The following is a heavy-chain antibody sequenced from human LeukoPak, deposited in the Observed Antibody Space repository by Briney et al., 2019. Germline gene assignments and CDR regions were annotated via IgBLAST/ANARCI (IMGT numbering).Heavy chain of an antibody. J-gene: IGHJ4*02. Sequence: ASVKVSCKASGGTFSSYGMSWVRQAPEQGLEWMGGIIPIFGTANYAQKFQGRVTITADKSTSTAYMELSSLRSEDTAVYYCARTAAGTIPLDYWGQGTLVTVSS. V-gene: IGHV1-69*06. D-gene: IGHD6-19*01. CDR2: IIPIFGTA. CDR3: ARTAAGTIPLDY. CDR1: GGTFSSYG.